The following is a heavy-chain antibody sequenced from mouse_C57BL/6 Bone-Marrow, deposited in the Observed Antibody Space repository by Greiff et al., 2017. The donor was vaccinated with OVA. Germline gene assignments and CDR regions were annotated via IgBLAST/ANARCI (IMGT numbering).Heavy chain of an antibody. J-gene: IGHJ2*01. Sequence: VKLQQSGAELVRPGASVKLSCTASGYTFTSYGISWVKQRPGQGLEWIGEIYPRSGTTYYYENFKGKGTLTADKYSSTAYMELRLLTSEASAVFYCARCGGPYYLDYWGQGTTLTVSS. V-gene: IGHV1-81*01. CDR1: GYTFTSYG. CDR3: ARCGGPYYLDY. CDR2: IYPRSGTT. D-gene: IGHD1-1*02.